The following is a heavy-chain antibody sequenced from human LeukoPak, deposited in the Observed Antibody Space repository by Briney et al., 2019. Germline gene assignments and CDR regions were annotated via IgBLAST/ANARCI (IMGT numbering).Heavy chain of an antibody. V-gene: IGHV3-21*01. Sequence: GGSLRLSCAASGFTSSSYSMNWVRQAPGKGLEWVSSISSSSSYIYYADSVKGRFTISRDNAKNSLYLQMNSLRAEDTAVYYCASNWGLGRDYWGQGNLVTVSS. CDR3: ASNWGLGRDY. CDR2: ISSSSSYI. D-gene: IGHD7-27*01. J-gene: IGHJ4*02. CDR1: GFTSSSYS.